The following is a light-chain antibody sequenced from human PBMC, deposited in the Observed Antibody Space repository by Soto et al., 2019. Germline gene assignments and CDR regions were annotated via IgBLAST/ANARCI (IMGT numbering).Light chain of an antibody. CDR1: QGISSY. CDR2: AAS. CDR3: QQYGSSPRT. V-gene: IGKV1-9*01. J-gene: IGKJ1*01. Sequence: IQLTQSPSSLSASVGDIVTIIFRASQGISSYLAWYQQKPGKAPKLLIYAASTLQSGVPSRFSGSGSGTDFILTISRLEPEDFAVYYCQQYGSSPRTFGQGTKVDIK.